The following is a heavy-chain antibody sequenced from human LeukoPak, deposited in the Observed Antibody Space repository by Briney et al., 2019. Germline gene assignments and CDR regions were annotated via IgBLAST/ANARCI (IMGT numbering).Heavy chain of an antibody. Sequence: KPSETLSLTCAVYGGSFSGYYWSWIRQPPGKGLEWIGEINHSGSTNYNPSLKSRVTISVDTSKNQFSLKLSSVTAADTAVYYCARKRELDYWGQGTLVIVSS. D-gene: IGHD1-26*01. CDR1: GGSFSGYY. CDR3: ARKRELDY. J-gene: IGHJ4*02. CDR2: INHSGST. V-gene: IGHV4-34*01.